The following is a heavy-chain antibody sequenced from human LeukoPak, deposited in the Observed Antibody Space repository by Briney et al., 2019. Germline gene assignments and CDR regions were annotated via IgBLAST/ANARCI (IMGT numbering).Heavy chain of an antibody. J-gene: IGHJ4*02. CDR3: AKATGAAAGKDFDY. Sequence: GGSLRLSCAASGLTFSSYAMSWVRQAPGKGLEWVSAISGSGGSTSYADSVKGRFTISRDNSKNTLYLQMSSLRAEDTAVYYCAKATGAAAGKDFDYWGQGTLVTVSS. CDR1: GLTFSSYA. CDR2: ISGSGGST. V-gene: IGHV3-23*01. D-gene: IGHD6-13*01.